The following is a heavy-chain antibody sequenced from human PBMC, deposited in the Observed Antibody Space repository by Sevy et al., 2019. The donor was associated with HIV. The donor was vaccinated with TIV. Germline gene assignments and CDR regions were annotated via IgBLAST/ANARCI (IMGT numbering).Heavy chain of an antibody. J-gene: IGHJ4*02. Sequence: GGSLRLSCAASGFTFSSYSMNWVRQAPWKGLEWVSSISSSSSYIYYADSVKGRFTISRDNAKNSLYLQMNSLRAEDTAVYYCAREFDILTGYWPALDYWGQGTLVTVSS. V-gene: IGHV3-21*01. D-gene: IGHD3-9*01. CDR3: AREFDILTGYWPALDY. CDR1: GFTFSSYS. CDR2: ISSSSSYI.